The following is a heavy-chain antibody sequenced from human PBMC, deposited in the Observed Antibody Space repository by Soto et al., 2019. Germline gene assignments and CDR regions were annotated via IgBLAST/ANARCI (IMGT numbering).Heavy chain of an antibody. V-gene: IGHV3-21*01. CDR2: ISTSSNYI. CDR1: GFTFSSYS. Sequence: EVQLVESGGGLVKPGGSLRLSCAASGFTFSSYSMNWVRQAQGKGLEWVSSISTSSNYIYYADSVNGRFTISRDNAKNSLYLQMNSLRAEDTDVYYCVRVPSDYSWGQGTLVTVSA. CDR3: VRVPSDYS. D-gene: IGHD4-4*01. J-gene: IGHJ4*02.